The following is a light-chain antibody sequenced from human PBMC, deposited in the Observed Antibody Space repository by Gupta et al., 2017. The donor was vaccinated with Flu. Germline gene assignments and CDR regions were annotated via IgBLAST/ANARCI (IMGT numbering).Light chain of an antibody. CDR2: SNN. V-gene: IGLV1-44*01. CDR3: AAWDDSLNGVV. Sequence: QSVLTQPPPAQGARGQRVTVSCSRTSSYIGSNSVNWYQQLPGTAPKLLIYSNNQRPSGVPDRFSGSKSGTSASLAISGLQSEDEADYYCAAWDDSLNGVVFGGGTKLTVL. CDR1: SSYIGSNS. J-gene: IGLJ2*01.